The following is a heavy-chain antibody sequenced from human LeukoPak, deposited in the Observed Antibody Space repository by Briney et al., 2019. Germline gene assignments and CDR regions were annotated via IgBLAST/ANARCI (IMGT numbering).Heavy chain of an antibody. V-gene: IGHV4-31*03. Sequence: SETLSLTCTVSGGSISSGGYYWSWIRQHPGKGLEWIGYIYYNGSTYYNPSLKSRVTISVDTSKNQFSLKLSSVTAADTAVYYCARVHQATTNYFDYWGQGTLVTVSS. CDR2: IYYNGST. CDR1: GGSISSGGYY. CDR3: ARVHQATTNYFDY. J-gene: IGHJ4*02. D-gene: IGHD1-26*01.